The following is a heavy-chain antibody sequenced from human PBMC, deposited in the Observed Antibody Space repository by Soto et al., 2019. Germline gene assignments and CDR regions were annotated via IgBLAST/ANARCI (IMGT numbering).Heavy chain of an antibody. Sequence: SETLSLTCTVSGGSISSYYWSWIRQPPGKGLEWIGYIYYSGSTNYNPSLKSRVTISVDTSKNQFSLKLSSVTAADTAVYYCARIDGGYSYRSIFDYWGQGSLVTVSS. CDR3: ARIDGGYSYRSIFDY. V-gene: IGHV4-59*01. CDR2: IYYSGST. D-gene: IGHD5-18*01. J-gene: IGHJ4*02. CDR1: GGSISSYY.